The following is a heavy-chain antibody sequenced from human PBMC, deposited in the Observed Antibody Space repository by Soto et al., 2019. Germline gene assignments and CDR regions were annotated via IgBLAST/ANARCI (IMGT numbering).Heavy chain of an antibody. D-gene: IGHD3-9*01. J-gene: IGHJ6*02. CDR3: AREARGYDILTGYPSRYGLDV. V-gene: IGHV3-48*03. CDR1: GFTFSSYE. CDR2: ISSSGGTI. Sequence: GGSLRLSCAASGFTFSSYEMNWVRQAPGKGLEWVSYISSSGGTIYYADSVKGRFTISRDNAKNSLFLQMNSLRAEDTAVYYCAREARGYDILTGYPSRYGLDVWGQGTTVTVS.